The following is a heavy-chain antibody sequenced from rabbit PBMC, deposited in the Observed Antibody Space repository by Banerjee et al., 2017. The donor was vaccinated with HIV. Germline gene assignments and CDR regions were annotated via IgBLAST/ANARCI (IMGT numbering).Heavy chain of an antibody. J-gene: IGHJ6*01. Sequence: QSLEESGGDLVKPGASLTLTCTASGFSFSSGYYMCWVRQAPGKGLEWIACIYTGSSGYIYYANWARGRFTISKTSSTTVTLQMTSLTAADTATYFCAREVGDGYGDYRYGYGLWGQGTLVTVS. V-gene: IGHV1S40*01. D-gene: IGHD2-1*01. CDR3: AREVGDGYGDYRYGYGL. CDR2: IYTGSSGYI. CDR1: GFSFSSGYY.